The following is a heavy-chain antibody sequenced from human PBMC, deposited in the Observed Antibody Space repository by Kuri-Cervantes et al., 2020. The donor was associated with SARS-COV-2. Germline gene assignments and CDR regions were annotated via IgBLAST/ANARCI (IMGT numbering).Heavy chain of an antibody. CDR2: INPNSGGT. J-gene: IGHJ6*02. Sequence: ASVKVSCKASGYTFTGYYMHWVRQAPGQGLEWMGWINPNSGGTNYAQKFQGWVTMTRDTSTSTVYMELSSLRSEDTAVYYCARGQGTNGVHYGMDVWGQGTTVTVSS. CDR1: GYTFTGYY. D-gene: IGHD2-8*01. V-gene: IGHV1-2*04. CDR3: ARGQGTNGVHYGMDV.